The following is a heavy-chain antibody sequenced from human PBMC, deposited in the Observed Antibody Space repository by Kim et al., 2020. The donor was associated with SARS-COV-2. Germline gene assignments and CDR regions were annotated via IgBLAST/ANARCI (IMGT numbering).Heavy chain of an antibody. V-gene: IGHV3-7*01. CDR2: IKQDGSEK. CDR3: ARVLLWFGDGAFDI. Sequence: GGSLRLSCAASGFTFSRYWMSWVRQAPGKGLEWVAHIKQDGSEKYYVDSVKGRFTISRDNAKNSLYLQMNSLRAEDTAVYYCARVLLWFGDGAFDIWVQGTMVTVCS. D-gene: IGHD3-10*01. J-gene: IGHJ3*02. CDR1: GFTFSRYW.